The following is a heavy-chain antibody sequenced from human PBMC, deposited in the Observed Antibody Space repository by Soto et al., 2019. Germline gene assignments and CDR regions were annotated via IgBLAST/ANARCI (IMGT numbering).Heavy chain of an antibody. CDR3: GRDCRFRNGYTLGFDY. D-gene: IGHD3-16*01. CDR2: ISFDGSNK. V-gene: IGHV3-30-3*01. CDR1: GFTFSNYA. J-gene: IGHJ4*02. Sequence: QVRLVESGGGVVQPGRSLRLSCAVSGFTFSNYAMHWVRQAPGKGLEWVAVISFDGSNKYYADSVKDRFTVSRDNSKNTLYVKMNSLTAEATAVYYCGRDCRFRNGYTLGFDYWGQGTLVTVSS.